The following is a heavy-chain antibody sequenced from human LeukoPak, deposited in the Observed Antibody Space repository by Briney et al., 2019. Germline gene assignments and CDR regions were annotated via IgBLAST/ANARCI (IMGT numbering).Heavy chain of an antibody. CDR2: INPNSGGT. J-gene: IGHJ5*02. CDR3: ATTSLRYCSGGSCYSISGYNWFDP. V-gene: IGHV1-2*02. Sequence: ASVKVSRKASGYTFTGYYMHWVRQAPGQGLEWMGWINPNSGGTNYAQKFQGRVTMTRDTSISTAYMELSRLRSDDTAVYYCATTSLRYCSGGSCYSISGYNWFDPWGQGTLVTVSS. CDR1: GYTFTGYY. D-gene: IGHD2-15*01.